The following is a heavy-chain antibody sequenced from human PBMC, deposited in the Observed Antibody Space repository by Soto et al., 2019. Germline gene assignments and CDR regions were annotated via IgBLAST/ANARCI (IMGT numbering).Heavy chain of an antibody. CDR3: AREGYSSSSGGYYYYYYGMDV. D-gene: IGHD6-6*01. CDR1: GGTFSSYA. Sequence: RASVKVSCKASGGTFSSYAISWVRQAPGQGPEWMGGIIPIFGTANYAQKFQGRVTITADESTSTAYMELSSLRSEDTAVYYCAREGYSSSSGGYYYYYYGMDVWGQGTTVTVSS. J-gene: IGHJ6*02. V-gene: IGHV1-69*13. CDR2: IIPIFGTA.